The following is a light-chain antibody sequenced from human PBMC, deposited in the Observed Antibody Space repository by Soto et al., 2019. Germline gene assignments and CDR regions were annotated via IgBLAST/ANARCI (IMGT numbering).Light chain of an antibody. V-gene: IGKV3-11*01. CDR3: QQRSNWPVT. Sequence: EIVMTQSPATLSVSPGERATLSCRASQSVRSNLAWYQQKPGQAPRLLIYDASNRATGIPARFSGSGSGTDFTLTISSLEPEDFAVYYCQQRSNWPVTFGQGTKVDIK. J-gene: IGKJ2*01. CDR1: QSVRSN. CDR2: DAS.